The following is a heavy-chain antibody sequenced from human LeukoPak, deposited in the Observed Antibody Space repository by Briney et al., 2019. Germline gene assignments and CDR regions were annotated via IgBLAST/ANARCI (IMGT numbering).Heavy chain of an antibody. CDR2: LRGDGET. CDR3: AKLLGTMWPMWGLDV. CDR1: GFTFSSYA. D-gene: IGHD2-8*02. J-gene: IGHJ6*02. V-gene: IGHV3-23*01. Sequence: GGSLTLSCAASGFTFSSYAMSWVRQAPARGLEWVSSLRGDGETFYADSVKGRFTISRDDSKNTLYLQMNSLSVEDTAIYYCAKLLGTMWPMWGLDVWGQGTTVTVSS.